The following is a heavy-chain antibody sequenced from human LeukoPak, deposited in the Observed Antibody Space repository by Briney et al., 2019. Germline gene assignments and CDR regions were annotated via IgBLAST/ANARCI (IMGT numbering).Heavy chain of an antibody. V-gene: IGHV3-20*04. CDR1: GFTFDDYG. D-gene: IGHD3-22*01. J-gene: IGHJ4*02. CDR3: ERGLSQYYDSSGYYSYFDS. Sequence: GGSLRLSCAASGFTFDDYGMSWVRQVPGKGLEWVSGINWNGGSTGYADSVKGRFTISRDNAKNSLYLQMNSLRAEDTAFYYCERGLSQYYDSSGYYSYFDSWGQGTLVTVSS. CDR2: INWNGGST.